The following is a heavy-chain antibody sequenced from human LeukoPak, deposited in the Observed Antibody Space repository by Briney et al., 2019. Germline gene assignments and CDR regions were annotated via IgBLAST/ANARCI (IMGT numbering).Heavy chain of an antibody. J-gene: IGHJ4*02. D-gene: IGHD3-10*01. CDR3: ARDHLPPGGSGSYYTPVY. V-gene: IGHV1-2*02. CDR1: GYTFTGYY. CDR2: INPNSGGT. Sequence: DSVKVSCKASGYTFTGYYMHWVRQAPGQGLEWMGWINPNSGGTNYAQKFQGRVTMTRDTSISTAYMELSRLRSDDTAVYYCARDHLPPGGSGSYYTPVYWGQGTLVTVSS.